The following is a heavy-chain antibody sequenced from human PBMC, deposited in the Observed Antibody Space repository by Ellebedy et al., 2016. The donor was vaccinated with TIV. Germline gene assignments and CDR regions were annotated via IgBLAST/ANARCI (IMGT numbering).Heavy chain of an antibody. V-gene: IGHV3-7*03. CDR3: VRDGAYGDYSPGYYGMDV. CDR1: GFTFNSYW. CDR2: INQDGSRI. Sequence: GGPLRLSCAASGFTFNSYWMSWVRQAPGKGLEWVANINQDGSRIYYVDSVEGRFTISRDNAKNSVYLRMNTLRVEDTAVYHCVRDGAYGDYSPGYYGMDVWGQGTTVTVSS. D-gene: IGHD3-22*01. J-gene: IGHJ6*02.